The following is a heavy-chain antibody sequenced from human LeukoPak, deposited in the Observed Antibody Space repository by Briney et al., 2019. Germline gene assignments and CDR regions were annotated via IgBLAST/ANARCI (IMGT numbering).Heavy chain of an antibody. D-gene: IGHD2-15*01. CDR1: GFTFSSYS. CDR3: ASVEDIVVVVAAHYYGMDV. V-gene: IGHV3-48*01. CDR2: ISSSSSTI. J-gene: IGHJ6*02. Sequence: GGSLRLSWAAAGFTFSSYSMNWVSQAPGKGLEWVSYISSSSSTIYYADSVKGRFTISRDNAKNSLYLQMNSLRAEDTAVYYCASVEDIVVVVAAHYYGMDVWGQGTTVTVSS.